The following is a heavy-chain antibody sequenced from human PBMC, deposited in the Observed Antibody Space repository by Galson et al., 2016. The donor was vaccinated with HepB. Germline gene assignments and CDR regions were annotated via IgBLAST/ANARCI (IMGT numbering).Heavy chain of an antibody. CDR1: GFTFSNAW. CDR2: IKSKTDGGTT. J-gene: IGHJ6*02. V-gene: IGHV3-15*01. Sequence: SLRLSCAASGFTFSNAWMSWVRRAPGKGLEWVGRIKSKTDGGTTDYAAPVKGRFSISRDDSKNTLYLQMNSLRTEDTAVYYCRYGMDVWGQGTTVTVSS. CDR3: RYGMDV.